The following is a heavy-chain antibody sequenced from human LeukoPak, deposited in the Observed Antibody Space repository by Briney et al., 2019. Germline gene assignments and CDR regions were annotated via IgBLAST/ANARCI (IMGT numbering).Heavy chain of an antibody. V-gene: IGHV1-2*02. D-gene: IGHD5-12*01. CDR1: GYTFTSYY. J-gene: IGHJ4*02. CDR3: ATRKRRGYVFGY. Sequence: GASVKVSCKASGYTFTSYYMHWVRQAPGQGLEWMGWIDPNSGGSNSAQKFQGRVTMTRDTSISTAYMELSSLRSEDTAVYYCATRKRRGYVFGYWGQGTLVTVSS. CDR2: IDPNSGGS.